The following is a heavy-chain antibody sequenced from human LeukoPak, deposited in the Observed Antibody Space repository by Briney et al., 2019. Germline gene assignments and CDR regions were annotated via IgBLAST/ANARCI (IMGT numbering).Heavy chain of an antibody. CDR1: GGSITSSSFY. J-gene: IGHJ4*02. D-gene: IGHD3-22*01. Sequence: PSETLSLTCSVSGGSITSSSFYWGWIRQPPGKGLEWIGSIYYSGSTYYNPSLKSRVTISVDTSKNQFSLKLSSVTAADTAVYYCARHLPSSGYYSYYFDYWGQGTLVTVSS. CDR3: ARHLPSSGYYSYYFDY. V-gene: IGHV4-39*01. CDR2: IYYSGST.